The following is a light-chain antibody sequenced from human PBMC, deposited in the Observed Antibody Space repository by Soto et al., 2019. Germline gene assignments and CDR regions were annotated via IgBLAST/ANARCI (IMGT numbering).Light chain of an antibody. CDR3: QQYGCSPPYT. Sequence: VLTQSPGTLSLSPGERATISCRASQSISSNYLAWYQHKPGQAPRLLIYGASSRATGTPHRFSGSGSGTDFTLTISRLEPEDCGVFYWQQYGCSPPYTFSQGTRLEIK. J-gene: IGKJ2*01. V-gene: IGKV3-20*01. CDR1: QSISSNY. CDR2: GAS.